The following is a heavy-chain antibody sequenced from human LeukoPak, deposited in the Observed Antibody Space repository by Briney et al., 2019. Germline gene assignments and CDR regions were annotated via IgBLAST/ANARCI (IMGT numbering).Heavy chain of an antibody. J-gene: IGHJ4*02. CDR1: GFTFSSYW. D-gene: IGHD6-6*01. V-gene: IGHV3-74*01. CDR2: ISSDGSST. Sequence: GGSLRLSCAASGFTFSSYWMHWVRQAPGTGLVRVSRISSDGSSTSYADSVKGRFTISRDNAKNTLYLQMNSLRAEDTAVYYCARDGEQLVPIDYWGQGTLVTVSS. CDR3: ARDGEQLVPIDY.